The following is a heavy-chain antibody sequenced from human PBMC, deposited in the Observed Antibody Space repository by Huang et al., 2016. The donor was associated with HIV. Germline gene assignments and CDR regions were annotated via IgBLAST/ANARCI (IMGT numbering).Heavy chain of an antibody. CDR2: ISNDGSSR. Sequence: QVQLVESGGGVVPPWRSLRLSCAASGFSFANYAMHWVRQAPGKRVEWVTFISNDGSSRYYADSVKGRFTISRDNFKNALYLQMNRLRGDDTAVYYCTREYTVAGAFDLWGQGTMVTVSS. CDR1: GFSFANYA. CDR3: TREYTVAGAFDL. D-gene: IGHD5-12*01. J-gene: IGHJ3*01. V-gene: IGHV3-30-3*01.